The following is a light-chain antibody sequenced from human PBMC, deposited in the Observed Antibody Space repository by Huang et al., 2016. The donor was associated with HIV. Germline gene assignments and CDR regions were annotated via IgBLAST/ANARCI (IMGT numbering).Light chain of an antibody. CDR2: AAS. V-gene: IGKV1-39*01. J-gene: IGKJ2*01. CDR3: QQTYSTPYT. Sequence: DIQMTQSPSSLSASVGDRVTISCRASQGIMRYVSWYQQRPGRAPRLLISAASRLQGGVASRFSGTGSGTEFTLTISSLQPEDFATYYCQQTYSTPYTFGQGTKLEIK. CDR1: QGIMRY.